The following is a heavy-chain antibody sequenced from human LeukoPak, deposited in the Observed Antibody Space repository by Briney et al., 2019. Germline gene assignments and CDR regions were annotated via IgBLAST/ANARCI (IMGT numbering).Heavy chain of an antibody. Sequence: PSETLSLTCSVSGNFISTGSYYWSWIWQPAGKGLEWIGHIYTNGRTDYNPSLKSRVTISVDKSKNQFALRLSSVTAADTAVYYCANSVGVVLLYYWGQGTLVTVSS. D-gene: IGHD2-21*01. CDR2: IYTNGRT. CDR3: ANSVGVVLLYY. V-gene: IGHV4-61*09. CDR1: GNFISTGSYY. J-gene: IGHJ4*02.